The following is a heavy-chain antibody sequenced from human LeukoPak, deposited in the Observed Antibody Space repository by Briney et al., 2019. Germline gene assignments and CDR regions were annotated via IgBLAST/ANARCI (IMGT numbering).Heavy chain of an antibody. D-gene: IGHD5-24*01. CDR1: GFTFSSYS. V-gene: IGHV3-21*01. J-gene: IGHJ4*02. CDR2: ISSSSSYI. CDR3: ARSEMSTITFPDY. Sequence: PGGSLRLSCAASGFTFSSYSMNWVRQAPGKGLEWVSSISSSSSYIYYADSVKGRFTISRDNAKNSLFLQMNNLGADDTAVYYCARSEMSTITFPDYWGQGTPVTVSS.